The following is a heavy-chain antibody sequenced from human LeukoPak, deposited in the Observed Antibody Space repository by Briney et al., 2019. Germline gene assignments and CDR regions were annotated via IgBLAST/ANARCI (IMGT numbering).Heavy chain of an antibody. CDR3: AKYLAATSESHLDY. J-gene: IGHJ4*02. D-gene: IGHD6-13*01. Sequence: SETLSLTCTVSGGSISTYSWSWIRQPPGKGLEWIGYIYYTGSTNYNPSLKSRVTISVDTSKNQFSLKLNSVTAADTAVYYCAKYLAATSESHLDYWGQGTLVTVSS. CDR1: GGSISTYS. V-gene: IGHV4-59*03. CDR2: IYYTGST.